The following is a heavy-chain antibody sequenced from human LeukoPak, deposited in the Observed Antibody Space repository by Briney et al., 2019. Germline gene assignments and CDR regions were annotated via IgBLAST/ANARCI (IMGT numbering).Heavy chain of an antibody. CDR1: GFIFSNYA. J-gene: IGHJ4*02. CDR3: AKSSYYDASGYYREFYFDS. Sequence: GGSLRLSCVSSGFIFSNYAMSWVRQAPGKGLEWVSSISGSGGSTHYVDSVKGRFTISRDKTKNTLYLQMNSLRAEDTAVYYCAKSSYYDASGYYREFYFDSWGQGTLVTVSS. CDR2: ISGSGGST. D-gene: IGHD3-22*01. V-gene: IGHV3-23*01.